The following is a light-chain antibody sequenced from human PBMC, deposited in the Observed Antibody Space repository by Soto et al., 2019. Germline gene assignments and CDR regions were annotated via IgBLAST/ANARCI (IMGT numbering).Light chain of an antibody. CDR3: ASYAGTKLFV. J-gene: IGLJ1*01. CDR1: SSDVGFYNF. Sequence: QSVLTQPPSASGSPGQSLNISCTGTSSDVGFYNFVSWYQQRPGKAPKLVIYEVTKRPSGVPDRFSGSKSGSTASLTVSGLQADDEADYYCASYAGTKLFVFGSGTKVTVL. CDR2: EVT. V-gene: IGLV2-8*01.